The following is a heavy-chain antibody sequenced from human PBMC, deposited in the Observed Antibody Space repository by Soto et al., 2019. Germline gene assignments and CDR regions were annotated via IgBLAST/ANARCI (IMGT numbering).Heavy chain of an antibody. J-gene: IGHJ4*02. V-gene: IGHV1-18*01. D-gene: IGHD3-22*01. CDR2: ISTYNGDT. CDR3: ARGPTDYYDKSGHYSLAY. CDR1: GHTFITYG. Sequence: GASVKVSWKASGHTFITYGMSWVRQAPGQGLDWMGWISTYNGDTKYADRLQGRVTMTTDTTTGTAYMELRSLRSDDTAVYYFARGPTDYYDKSGHYSLAYWGQGTLVTVSS.